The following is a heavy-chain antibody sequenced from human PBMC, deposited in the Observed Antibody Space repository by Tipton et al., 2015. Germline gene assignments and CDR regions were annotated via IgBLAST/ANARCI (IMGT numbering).Heavy chain of an antibody. J-gene: IGHJ4*02. CDR2: ISYTDNV. D-gene: IGHD3-10*01. CDR3: ARHKDSGTYPLDY. CDR1: GGSVTSGNYY. V-gene: IGHV4-61*01. Sequence: GLVKPSEILSLTCNVSGGSVTSGNYYWSWIRQPPGKGLEWIGYISYTDNVHYNPSLESRVTISVDTSKNQFSLTLNSVTAADTAVYYCARHKDSGTYPLDYWGQGTLVTVSS.